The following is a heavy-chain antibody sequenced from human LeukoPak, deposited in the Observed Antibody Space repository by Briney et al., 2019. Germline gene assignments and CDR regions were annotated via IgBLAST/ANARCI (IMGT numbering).Heavy chain of an antibody. CDR3: ATTLNTGFFQS. CDR1: GFTFSTYA. J-gene: IGHJ5*02. Sequence: GGSLRLSCAASGFTFSTYAMHWVRQPPGKGLEWVSAVSGSGGDTYYADSVTGRFTISRDNSKNTLYVLLNSLRAEDTAVYYCATTLNTGFFQSWGRGTLVTVSS. D-gene: IGHD5-18*01. CDR2: VSGSGGDT. V-gene: IGHV3-23*01.